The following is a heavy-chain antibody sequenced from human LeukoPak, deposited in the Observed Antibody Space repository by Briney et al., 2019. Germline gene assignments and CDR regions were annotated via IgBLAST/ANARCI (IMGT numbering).Heavy chain of an antibody. CDR1: GGSISSGDYY. D-gene: IGHD3-3*01. CDR3: ARGEGDIDFWSGYQYYFDY. CDR2: IYYSGST. Sequence: SETLSLTCTVSGGSISSGDYYWSWIRQPPGKGLEWIGYIYYSGSTYYNPSLKSRVTISVDTSKNQFSLELSSVTAADTAAYYCARGEGDIDFWSGYQYYFDYWGQGTLVTVSS. J-gene: IGHJ4*02. V-gene: IGHV4-30-4*08.